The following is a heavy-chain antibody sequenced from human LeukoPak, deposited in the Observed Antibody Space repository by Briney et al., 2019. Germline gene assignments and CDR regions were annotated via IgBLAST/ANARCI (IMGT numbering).Heavy chain of an antibody. CDR3: TREIRYFDWFQADY. Sequence: GGSLRLSCTAPGFTFGDHSVSWLRQAPGKGLEWVGFIRSKAYGGTAEYAASVKGRFTISRDDSKSVAYLQMDSLKTEDTAVYYCTREIRYFDWFQADYWGQGTLVTVSS. J-gene: IGHJ4*02. CDR2: IRSKAYGGTA. CDR1: GFTFGDHS. D-gene: IGHD3-9*01. V-gene: IGHV3-49*03.